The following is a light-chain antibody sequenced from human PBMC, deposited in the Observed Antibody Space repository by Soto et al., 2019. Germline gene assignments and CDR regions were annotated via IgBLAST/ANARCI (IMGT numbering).Light chain of an antibody. CDR1: QDITSY. Sequence: DIQLTQSPSFLSASVGDRVTLTCRASQDITSYLAWYQQKPEKAPKLLIYAASTLQSGVPSRFSGSGSGTEFTLTISSLQPEDFATYYCQQLNSYPVTFGGGTKVEIK. V-gene: IGKV1-9*01. J-gene: IGKJ4*01. CDR3: QQLNSYPVT. CDR2: AAS.